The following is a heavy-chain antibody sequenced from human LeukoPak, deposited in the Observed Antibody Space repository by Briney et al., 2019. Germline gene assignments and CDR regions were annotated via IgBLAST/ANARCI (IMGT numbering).Heavy chain of an antibody. J-gene: IGHJ3*02. CDR3: ARVAWRAFGAFDI. D-gene: IGHD3-16*01. CDR1: GYTFTSYY. CDR2: INPSAGST. V-gene: IGHV1-46*01. Sequence: ASVKVSCKASGYTFTSYYMHWVRQAPGQGLEWMGIINPSAGSTSYAQKFQGRVTMTRDTSTSTVYMELSSLRSEDTAVYYCARVAWRAFGAFDIWGQGTMVTVSS.